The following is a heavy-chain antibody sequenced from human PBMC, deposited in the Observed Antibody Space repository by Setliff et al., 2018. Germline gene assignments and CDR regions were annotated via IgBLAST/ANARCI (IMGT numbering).Heavy chain of an antibody. D-gene: IGHD3-3*01. J-gene: IGHJ4*02. V-gene: IGHV4-4*07. CDR3: ARERQGGFLEWAPFDS. CDR1: GGIIYDHW. Sequence: SETLSLTCSVSGGIIYDHWWTWIRQPAGAGLEWIGRIYSDGSADYNPSLRSRVTISVDKSKNQFFLKLTSMTAAGTALYFCARERQGGFLEWAPFDSWGQGVVVTVSS. CDR2: IYSDGSA.